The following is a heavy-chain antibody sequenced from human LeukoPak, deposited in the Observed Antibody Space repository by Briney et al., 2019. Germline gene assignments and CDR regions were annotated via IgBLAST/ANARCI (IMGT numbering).Heavy chain of an antibody. J-gene: IGHJ4*02. CDR3: ARGRVGYGLIDY. CDR2: INHSGST. Sequence: SETLSLTCAVYGGSFSGYYWSWIRQPPGKGLEWIGEINHSGSTNYNPSLKSRVTISVDTSKNQFSLKLSSVTAADTAVYYCARGRVGYGLIDYWGQGTLVTVSS. D-gene: IGHD5-18*01. CDR1: GGSFSGYY. V-gene: IGHV4-34*01.